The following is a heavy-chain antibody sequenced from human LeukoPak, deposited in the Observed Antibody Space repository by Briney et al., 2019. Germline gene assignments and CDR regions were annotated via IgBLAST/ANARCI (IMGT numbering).Heavy chain of an antibody. CDR1: GYTFTGYG. CDR2: INPYTGNT. J-gene: IGHJ4*02. CDR3: AGGFLGRNPVY. Sequence: ASVKVSCKASGYTFTGYGIHWVRQASGHGLEWLGWINPYTGNTDYIEKFQGRVTMTVNTSITTAYMELRSLRSEDTAVYYCAGGFLGRNPVYWGQGTRVTVSS. V-gene: IGHV1-8*01. D-gene: IGHD2/OR15-2a*01.